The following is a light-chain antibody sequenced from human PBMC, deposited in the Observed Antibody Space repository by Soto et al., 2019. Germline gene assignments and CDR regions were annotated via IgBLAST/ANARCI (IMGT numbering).Light chain of an antibody. CDR1: RSISNY. Sequence: DIQMTQSPSSLSASVGDTVTIACRASRSISNYLNWYQQKPGRAPNLLISGASTLQRGVPSRFSGSGSGTTFTLTITSLQPDDFAIYFCQQSSTAPFTFGPGTKVEIK. V-gene: IGKV1-39*01. CDR2: GAS. CDR3: QQSSTAPFT. J-gene: IGKJ3*01.